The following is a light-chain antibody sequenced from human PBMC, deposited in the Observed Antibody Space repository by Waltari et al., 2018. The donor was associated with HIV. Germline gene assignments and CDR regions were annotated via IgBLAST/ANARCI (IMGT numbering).Light chain of an antibody. Sequence: EIVMTQSPATLSPSPGVRAILSCRASQSVASSLAWYQQKPGQAPRLLIYGASTRAAGIPGRFSGSGSGTEFTLTISSLQSEDSAIYFCHQYNSWPPRYTFGQGTKLEI. CDR2: GAS. V-gene: IGKV3-15*01. J-gene: IGKJ2*01. CDR3: HQYNSWPPRYT. CDR1: QSVASS.